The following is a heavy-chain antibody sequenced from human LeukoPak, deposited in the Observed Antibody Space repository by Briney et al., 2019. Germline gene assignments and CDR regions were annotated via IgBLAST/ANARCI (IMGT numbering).Heavy chain of an antibody. CDR1: GDSISSYY. Sequence: PSETLSLTCTVSGDSISSYYWSWIRQRPGKGLEWIGYIYYSGSTNYNPSLKSRVTISVDTSKNQFSLKLSSVTAADTAVYYCARGTPYNWNAYYYYMDVWAKGTTVTVSS. CDR3: ARGTPYNWNAYYYYMDV. J-gene: IGHJ6*03. CDR2: IYYSGST. D-gene: IGHD1-20*01. V-gene: IGHV4-59*01.